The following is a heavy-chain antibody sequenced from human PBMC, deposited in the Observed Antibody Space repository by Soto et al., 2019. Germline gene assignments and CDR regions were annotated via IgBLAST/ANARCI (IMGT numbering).Heavy chain of an antibody. Sequence: QVQLQESGPGLLRPSQTLSLTCSVSGGSIRNADYYWSWIRQPPGEGLEWIGFIYYSGSTYFNPSPQSRVTMSVGTSTNQFPLRLNSVTAADTAVYYCARRYGDSGFFDSWGQGTLVTVSS. CDR2: IYYSGST. V-gene: IGHV4-30-4*01. J-gene: IGHJ4*02. CDR3: ARRYGDSGFFDS. CDR1: GGSIRNADYY. D-gene: IGHD4-17*01.